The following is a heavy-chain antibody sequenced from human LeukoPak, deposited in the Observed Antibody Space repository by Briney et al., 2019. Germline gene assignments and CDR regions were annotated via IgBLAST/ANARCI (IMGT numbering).Heavy chain of an antibody. V-gene: IGHV1-69*05. CDR1: GGTFSSYA. CDR3: AREPTGTTNPPDY. J-gene: IGHJ4*02. D-gene: IGHD1-7*01. Sequence: VASVKVSCKASGGTFSSYAISWVRQAPGQGLEWMGGIIPIFGTANYAQKSQGRVTITTDESTSTAYMELSSLRSEDTAVYYRAREPTGTTNPPDYWGQGTLVTVSS. CDR2: IIPIFGTA.